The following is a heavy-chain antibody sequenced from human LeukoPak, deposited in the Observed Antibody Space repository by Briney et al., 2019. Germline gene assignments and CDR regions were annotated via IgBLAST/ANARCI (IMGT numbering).Heavy chain of an antibody. CDR3: AKGGSTRPWSFDI. Sequence: GASVKVSCKASGYTLINYGISWVRQAPGQGLEWMGWISFKNGNTNSAQKLQGRVTMPTDTSTSTAYMELMSLRSDDTAVYYCAKGGSTRPWSFDIWGQGTMVTVSS. V-gene: IGHV1-18*01. CDR2: ISFKNGNT. J-gene: IGHJ3*02. CDR1: GYTLINYG. D-gene: IGHD2-2*01.